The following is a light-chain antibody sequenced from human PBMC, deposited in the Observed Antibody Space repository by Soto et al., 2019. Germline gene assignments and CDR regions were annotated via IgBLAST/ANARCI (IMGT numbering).Light chain of an antibody. V-gene: IGKV3-11*01. J-gene: IGKJ1*01. Sequence: EIVLTQSPATLSLSPGERATLSCRASQSVSSYLAWYQQKPGQAPRLLIYDASNRATGIPARFSGSGSGTDFTLTISSLEPEDFAVYYCQQRRETFGQGTKVAIK. CDR2: DAS. CDR3: QQRRET. CDR1: QSVSSY.